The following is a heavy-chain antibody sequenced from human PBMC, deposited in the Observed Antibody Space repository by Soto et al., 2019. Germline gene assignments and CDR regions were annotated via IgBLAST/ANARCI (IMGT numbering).Heavy chain of an antibody. CDR2: ISSSSSYI. V-gene: IGHV3-21*01. D-gene: IGHD6-13*01. J-gene: IGHJ5*02. CDR1: GFTFSSYI. Sequence: GGSMRLSCAASGFTFSSYIMNWVRQAPGKGLEWVSSISSSSSYIYYADSVKGRFTISRDNAKNSLYLQMNSLRAEDTAVYYCAREAAIAAAEPWGQGTLVTVSS. CDR3: AREAAIAAAEP.